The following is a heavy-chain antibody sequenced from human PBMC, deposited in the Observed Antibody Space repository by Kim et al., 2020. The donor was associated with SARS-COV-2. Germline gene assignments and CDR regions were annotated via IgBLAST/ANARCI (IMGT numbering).Heavy chain of an antibody. CDR1: GYTLTELS. Sequence: ASVKVSCKVSGYTLTELSMHWVRQAPGKGLEWMGGFDPEDGETIYAQKFQGRVTMTEDTSTDTAYMELSSLRSEDTAVYYCATIARREHSGSYPYYYYYYGMDVWGQGTTVTVSS. CDR3: ATIARREHSGSYPYYYYYYGMDV. CDR2: FDPEDGET. V-gene: IGHV1-24*01. J-gene: IGHJ6*02. D-gene: IGHD1-26*01.